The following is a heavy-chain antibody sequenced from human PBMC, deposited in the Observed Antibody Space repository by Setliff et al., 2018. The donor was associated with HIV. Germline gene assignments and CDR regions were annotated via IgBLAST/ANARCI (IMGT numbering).Heavy chain of an antibody. J-gene: IGHJ4*02. Sequence: GGSLRFSCAASGFTFSDCSMNWVRQAPGKGLEWISYITGRGDTIYYADSVKGRFTMSRDNAKDSVYLQMNTLRVEDTAVYYCAREATPRHSSGWVYFDYWGQGMMVTVSS. V-gene: IGHV3-48*04. CDR1: GFTFSDCS. D-gene: IGHD6-19*01. CDR2: ITGRGDTI. CDR3: AREATPRHSSGWVYFDY.